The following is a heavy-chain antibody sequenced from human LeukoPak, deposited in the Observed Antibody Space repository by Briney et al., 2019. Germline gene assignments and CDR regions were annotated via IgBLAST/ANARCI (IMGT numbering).Heavy chain of an antibody. CDR3: AKDALATATRYFQH. J-gene: IGHJ1*01. Sequence: GGSLKLSCAASGFTFSSYAMSWVRQAPGKGLEWVSSISGSGGSTYYADSVKGRFAISRDNSKSTLYLQMNSLRAEDTAVYYCAKDALATATRYFQHWGQGTLVTVSS. CDR2: ISGSGGST. D-gene: IGHD5-12*01. CDR1: GFTFSSYA. V-gene: IGHV3-23*01.